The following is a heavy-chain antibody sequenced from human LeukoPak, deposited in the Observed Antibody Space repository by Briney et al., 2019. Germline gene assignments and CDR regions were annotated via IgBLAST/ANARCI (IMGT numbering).Heavy chain of an antibody. CDR3: AREWELSFDY. CDR2: ISSSGSYI. Sequence: PGGSLRLSCAASGFTLSSHSMSWVRQSPGKGLEWVSSISSSGSYIYYSDSVKGRFIISRDNAKNSMFLQMNSLRAEDTAVYYCAREWELSFDYWGQGTLVSVSS. V-gene: IGHV3-21*01. J-gene: IGHJ4*02. D-gene: IGHD1-26*01. CDR1: GFTLSSHS.